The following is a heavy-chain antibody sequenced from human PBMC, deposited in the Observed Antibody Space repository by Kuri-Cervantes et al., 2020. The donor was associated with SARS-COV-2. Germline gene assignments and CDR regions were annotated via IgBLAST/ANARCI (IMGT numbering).Heavy chain of an antibody. CDR2: IYWDDDK. V-gene: IGHV2-5*02. J-gene: IGHJ6*02. CDR1: GFSLSTSGVG. Sequence: SGPTLVKPTQTLTLTCTFSGFSLSTSGVGVGWIRQPPGKALEWLALIYWDDDKRCSPSLKTRLIISKDTSKNQVVLTMTNMDPVDTATYYCARIRVEMATIGDYYYYGMDVWGQGTTVTVSS. CDR3: ARIRVEMATIGDYYYYGMDV. D-gene: IGHD5-24*01.